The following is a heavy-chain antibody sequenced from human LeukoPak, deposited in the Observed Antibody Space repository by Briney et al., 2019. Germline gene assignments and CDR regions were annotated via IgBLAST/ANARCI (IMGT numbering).Heavy chain of an antibody. CDR2: IGWDDDK. J-gene: IGHJ4*02. CDR3: ARTPYCGGDCYVDY. D-gene: IGHD2-21*02. CDR1: GFSLCTSGMR. Sequence: SGPTLVYPTQTLTLTCTFSGFSLCTSGMRVSWIRQPPGKALEWLARIGWDDDKFYSTSLKTRLTISKDTSKHQVGLTMTNMDPVDTATYYCARTPYCGGDCYVDYWGQGTLVTVSS. V-gene: IGHV2-70*04.